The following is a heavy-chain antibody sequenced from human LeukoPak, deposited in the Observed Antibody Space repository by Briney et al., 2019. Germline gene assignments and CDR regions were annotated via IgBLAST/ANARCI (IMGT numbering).Heavy chain of an antibody. CDR3: SKWDTILLRDY. J-gene: IGHJ4*02. CDR1: GGSFSGHY. D-gene: IGHD3-16*01. CDR2: VTHSGST. Sequence: SETLSLTCAVYGGSFSGHYWGWIRQPPGKGQEWIGEVTHSGSTNYTPSLKSRVTISVDTSKNQFSLRLSSVTAADTAVYFYSKWDTILLRDYWGQGTLVTVSS. V-gene: IGHV4-34*01.